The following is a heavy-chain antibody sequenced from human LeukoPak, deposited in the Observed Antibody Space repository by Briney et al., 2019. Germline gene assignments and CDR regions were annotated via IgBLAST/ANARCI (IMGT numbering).Heavy chain of an antibody. CDR2: IIPILGIA. V-gene: IGHV1-69*04. CDR1: GGTFSSYA. D-gene: IGHD3-3*02. CDR3: ATHFWSGYSPFDY. J-gene: IGHJ4*02. Sequence: VASVKVSCKASGGTFSSYAISWVRQAPGQGLEWMGRIIPILGIANYAQKFQGRVTITADKSTSTAYMELSSLRSEDTAVYYCATHFWSGYSPFDYWGQGTLVTVSS.